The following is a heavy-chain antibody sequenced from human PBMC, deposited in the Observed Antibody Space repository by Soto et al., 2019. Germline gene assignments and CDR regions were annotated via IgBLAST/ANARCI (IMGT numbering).Heavy chain of an antibody. CDR3: AHFLYRFGEFPTGDY. V-gene: IGHV2-5*02. CDR2: IYWDDDK. Sequence: QITLKESGPTLVKPTQTLTLTCTFSGFSLSTSGVGVGWIRQPPGKALEWLALIYWDDDKRYSPSLKSRLTIPKDTSKNQVVLTMTNMDPVDTATYYCAHFLYRFGEFPTGDYWGQGTLVTVSS. J-gene: IGHJ4*02. D-gene: IGHD3-10*01. CDR1: GFSLSTSGVG.